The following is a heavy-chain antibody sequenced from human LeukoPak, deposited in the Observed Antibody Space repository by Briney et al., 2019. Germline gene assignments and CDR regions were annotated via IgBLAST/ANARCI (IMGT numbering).Heavy chain of an antibody. V-gene: IGHV3-74*01. CDR3: VRDGIDFRAFDL. CDR2: SKSDGSRS. CDR1: GFTFSSYA. D-gene: IGHD1-26*01. J-gene: IGHJ3*01. Sequence: PGGSLRLSCAASGFTFSSYAMSWVRQTPGKGLVWVSRSKSDGSRSDYADIVKGRFTISRDNAKNTLYLQMNSLSADDTAVYYCVRDGIDFRAFDLWGQGSMVTVSS.